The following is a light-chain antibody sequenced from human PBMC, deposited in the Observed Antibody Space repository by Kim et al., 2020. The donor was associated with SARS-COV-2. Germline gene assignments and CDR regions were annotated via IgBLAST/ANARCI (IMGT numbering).Light chain of an antibody. CDR2: GAS. CDR3: QQYGSSPWT. J-gene: IGKJ1*01. CDR1: QSVSSSY. Sequence: YPGGRATLSCRARQSVSSSYLAWYQQKPGQAPRLLIYGASSRATGIPDRFSGSGSGTDFTLTISRLEPEDFAVYYCQQYGSSPWTFGQGTKVDIK. V-gene: IGKV3-20*01.